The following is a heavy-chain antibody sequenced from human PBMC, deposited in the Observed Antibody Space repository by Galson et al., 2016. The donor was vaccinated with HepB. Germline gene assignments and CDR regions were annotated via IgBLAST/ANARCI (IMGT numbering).Heavy chain of an antibody. Sequence: SLRLSCAASGFTFSSYALTWVRQAPGKGLEWVANIRQDGNEKYHAEFVKGRFTISRDNAKNSLYLQMSGLRPEDTAVYYCARDSGYCSGGSCYGDAFDVWGQGAMVTVSS. CDR2: IRQDGNEK. CDR1: GFTFSSYA. CDR3: ARDSGYCSGGSCYGDAFDV. V-gene: IGHV3-7*01. D-gene: IGHD2-15*01. J-gene: IGHJ3*01.